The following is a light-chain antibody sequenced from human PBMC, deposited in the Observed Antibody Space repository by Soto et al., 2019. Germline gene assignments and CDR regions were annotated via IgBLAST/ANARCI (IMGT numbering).Light chain of an antibody. J-gene: IGKJ1*01. CDR3: QQYKDYVWT. CDR2: DAS. Sequence: GDRVSITCWASQSISSWLARYQQKPGKAPKLLIYDASSLESGVPSRFSGSGSGTDFTLTISGLQSDDFATYYCQQYKDYVWTFGQGTMVDI. V-gene: IGKV1-5*01. CDR1: QSISSW.